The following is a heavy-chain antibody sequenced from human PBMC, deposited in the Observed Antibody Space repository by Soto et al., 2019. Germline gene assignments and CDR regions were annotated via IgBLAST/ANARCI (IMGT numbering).Heavy chain of an antibody. V-gene: IGHV3-64D*08. CDR3: VKDLPYSPFDD. CDR1: GFTFSSYA. CDR2: ISSNGGST. J-gene: IGHJ4*02. D-gene: IGHD2-15*01. Sequence: GGSLRLSCAASGFTFSSYAMSWVRQGPGKGLEYVSAISSNGGSTYYADSVKGRLTISRDNSKNTLYLQMSSLRADDTAVYYCVKDLPYSPFDDWGQGTRVTIS.